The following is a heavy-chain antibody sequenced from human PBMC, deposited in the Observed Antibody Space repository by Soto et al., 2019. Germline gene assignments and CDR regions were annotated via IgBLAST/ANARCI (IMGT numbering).Heavy chain of an antibody. V-gene: IGHV1-24*01. Sequence: ASVKVSCKVSGYTLTELSMHWVRQAPGKGLEWMGGFDPEDGETIYAQKFQGRVTMTEDTSTDTAYMELSSLRSEDTAVYYCATGDRTVAGSDYWGQGTLVTSPQ. CDR3: ATGDRTVAGSDY. J-gene: IGHJ4*02. D-gene: IGHD6-19*01. CDR2: FDPEDGET. CDR1: GYTLTELS.